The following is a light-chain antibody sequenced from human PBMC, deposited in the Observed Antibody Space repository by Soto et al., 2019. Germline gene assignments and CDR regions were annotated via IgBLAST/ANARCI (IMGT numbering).Light chain of an antibody. CDR1: SSDIGGYNY. CDR3: SSYTSSNTLV. J-gene: IGLJ1*01. CDR2: EVT. V-gene: IGLV2-14*01. Sequence: QSLLTQPASVSGSPGRSITISCTGGSSDIGGYNYVSWFQQHPGKAPKLMIYEVTNRPSGVSNRFSGSKSGSTASLTISGLQAEDEADYYCSSYTSSNTLVFGTGTKVTVL.